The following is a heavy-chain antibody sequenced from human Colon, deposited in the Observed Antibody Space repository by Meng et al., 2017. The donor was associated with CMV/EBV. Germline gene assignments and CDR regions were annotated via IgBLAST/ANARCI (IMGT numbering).Heavy chain of an antibody. Sequence: SETLSLTCTVSGGSISGYYWSWIRQPPGKGLEWIGYIYFSGSTNYNPSLKSRVTMSLDTSKNQFSLELSAVTAADTAVYYCAREHSTFDFWGQGTLVTVSS. CDR3: AREHSTFDF. V-gene: IGHV4-59*01. CDR2: IYFSGST. D-gene: IGHD6-13*01. CDR1: GGSISGYY. J-gene: IGHJ4*02.